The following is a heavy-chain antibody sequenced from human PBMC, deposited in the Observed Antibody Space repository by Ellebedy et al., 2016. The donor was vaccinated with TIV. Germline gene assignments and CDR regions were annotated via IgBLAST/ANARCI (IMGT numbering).Heavy chain of an antibody. V-gene: IGHV4-39*07. D-gene: IGHD3-10*01. Sequence: SETLSLTXTVSGGSISSSSYYWGWIRQPPGKGLEWIGSIYYSGSTNYNPSLKSRVTISVDTSKNQFSLKLSSVTAADTAVYYCARNTLPMVRGVIINEAFDIWGQGTMVTVSS. CDR1: GGSISSSSYY. CDR2: IYYSGST. CDR3: ARNTLPMVRGVIINEAFDI. J-gene: IGHJ3*02.